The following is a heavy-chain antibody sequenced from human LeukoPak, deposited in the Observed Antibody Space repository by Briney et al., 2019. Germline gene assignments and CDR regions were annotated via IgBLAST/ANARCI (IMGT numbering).Heavy chain of an antibody. CDR1: GGSISSYY. V-gene: IGHV4-59*01. CDR3: ARGDKKGQLVPDY. D-gene: IGHD6-6*01. Sequence: SETLSLTCTVSGGSISSYYWSWIRQPPGKGLEWIGYIYYSGSTNYNPSLKSRVTISVDTSKNQFSLKLSSATAADTAVYYCARGDKKGQLVPDYWGQGTLVTVSS. J-gene: IGHJ4*02. CDR2: IYYSGST.